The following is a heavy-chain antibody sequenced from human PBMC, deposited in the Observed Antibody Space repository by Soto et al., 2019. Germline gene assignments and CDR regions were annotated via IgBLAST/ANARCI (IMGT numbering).Heavy chain of an antibody. CDR3: AKEWATDDYYYGMDV. CDR1: GFTFSIYA. J-gene: IGHJ6*02. D-gene: IGHD1-26*01. CDR2: ISGSGGST. Sequence: VGSLRLSCAASGFTFSIYAMSWVRHAPGKGLEWVSAISGSGGSTYYAYSVKGRFTISRDNSKNTLYLQMNSLRAEDTAVYYCAKEWATDDYYYGMDVWGQGTTVTVSS. V-gene: IGHV3-23*01.